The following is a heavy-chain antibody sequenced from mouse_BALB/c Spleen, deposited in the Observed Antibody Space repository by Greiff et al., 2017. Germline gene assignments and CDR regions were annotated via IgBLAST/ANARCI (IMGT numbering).Heavy chain of an antibody. V-gene: IGHV3-2*02. Sequence: EVKLQESGPGLVKPSQSLSLTCTVTGYSITSDYAWNWIRQFPGNKLEWMGYISYSGSTSYNPSLKSRISITRDTSKNQFFLQLNSVTTEDTATYYCARQYGNFAMDYWGQGTSVTVSS. CDR2: ISYSGST. D-gene: IGHD2-10*02. J-gene: IGHJ4*01. CDR1: GYSITSDYA. CDR3: ARQYGNFAMDY.